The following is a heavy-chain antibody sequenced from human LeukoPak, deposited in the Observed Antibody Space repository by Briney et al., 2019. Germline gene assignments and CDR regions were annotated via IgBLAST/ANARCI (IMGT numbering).Heavy chain of an antibody. V-gene: IGHV4-59*08. CDR2: IYYSGST. CDR1: GGSISSYY. D-gene: IGHD6-19*01. Sequence: SETLSLTCTVSGGSISSYYWSWIRQPPGKGLEWIGYIYYSGSTNYNPSLKSRVTISVDTSKNQFSLKLSSVTAADTAVYYCAALSIAVAGTGGDYWGQGTLVTVSS. J-gene: IGHJ4*02. CDR3: AALSIAVAGTGGDY.